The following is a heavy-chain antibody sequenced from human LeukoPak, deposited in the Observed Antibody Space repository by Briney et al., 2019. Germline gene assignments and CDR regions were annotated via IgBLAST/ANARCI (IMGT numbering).Heavy chain of an antibody. J-gene: IGHJ3*02. CDR2: ISDRGDST. CDR1: GFSLTTYT. V-gene: IGHV3-23*01. CDR3: AKGRWGLTINNFDI. D-gene: IGHD3-9*01. Sequence: GGSLRLSCAASGFSLTTYTMGWVRQAPGKGLEWVSVISDRGDSTYYADSVKGRFTISRDSSKNTLYLQMNSLRGEDMAVYYCAKGRWGLTINNFDIWGQGTMVTVSS.